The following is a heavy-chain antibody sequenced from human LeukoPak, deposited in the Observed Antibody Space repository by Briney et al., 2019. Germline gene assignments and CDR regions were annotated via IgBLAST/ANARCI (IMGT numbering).Heavy chain of an antibody. J-gene: IGHJ4*02. V-gene: IGHV4-39*07. CDR3: ARLVRSTGDC. CDR1: GGSISSSSYY. Sequence: SETLSLTCTVSGGSISSSSYYWGWIRQPPGKGLEWIGRIYTSGSTNYNPSLKSRVTMSVDTSKNQFSLKLSSVTAADTAVYYCARLVRSTGDCWGQGTLVTVSS. D-gene: IGHD7-27*01. CDR2: IYTSGST.